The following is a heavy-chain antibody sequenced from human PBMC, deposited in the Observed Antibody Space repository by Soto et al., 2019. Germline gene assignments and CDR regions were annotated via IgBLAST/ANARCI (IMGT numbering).Heavy chain of an antibody. Sequence: QVQLQESGPGLVKPSQTLSLTCTVSGGSISSGGYYWSWIRQHPGKGLEWIGYIYYSGSTYYNPSLTSRVTISVDTSKNQFSLKLSSVTAADTAVYYCARGAHYSSPFRWFDPWGQGTLVTVSS. V-gene: IGHV4-31*03. D-gene: IGHD6-13*01. J-gene: IGHJ5*02. CDR1: GGSISSGGYY. CDR3: ARGAHYSSPFRWFDP. CDR2: IYYSGST.